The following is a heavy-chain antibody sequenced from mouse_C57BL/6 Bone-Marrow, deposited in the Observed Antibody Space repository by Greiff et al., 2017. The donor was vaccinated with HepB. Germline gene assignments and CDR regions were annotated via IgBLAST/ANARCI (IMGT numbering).Heavy chain of an antibody. D-gene: IGHD2-4*01. J-gene: IGHJ2*01. Sequence: VQLKQPGAELVMPGASVKLSCKASGYTFTSYWMHWVKQRPGQGLEWIGEIDPSDSYTNYNQKFKGKSTLTVDKSSSTAYMQLSSLTSEDSAVYYCARWGLRRAYYFDYWGQGTTLTVSS. V-gene: IGHV1-69*01. CDR3: ARWGLRRAYYFDY. CDR1: GYTFTSYW. CDR2: IDPSDSYT.